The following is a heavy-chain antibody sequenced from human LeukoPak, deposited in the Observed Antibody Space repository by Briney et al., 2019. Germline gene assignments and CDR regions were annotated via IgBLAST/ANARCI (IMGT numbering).Heavy chain of an antibody. J-gene: IGHJ3*02. CDR2: ISGSGGST. D-gene: IGHD1-26*01. CDR3: AKSTIVGASGRYAFDI. CDR1: GFTFSSYA. Sequence: PGGSLRLSCAASGFTFSSYAMSWVRQAPGKGLEWVSAISGSGGSTYYADSVKGRFTISRDNSKNTLYLQMNSLRAEDTAVYYCAKSTIVGASGRYAFDIWGQGTMVTVSS. V-gene: IGHV3-23*01.